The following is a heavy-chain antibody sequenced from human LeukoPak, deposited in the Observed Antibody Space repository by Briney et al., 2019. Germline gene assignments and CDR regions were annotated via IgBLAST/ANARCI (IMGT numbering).Heavy chain of an antibody. CDR3: ARESDLSDAFDI. V-gene: IGHV3-33*01. Sequence: SGTSLRLSCAASGFTFSTFGMHWVRQAPGKGLEWVAVTWYDGSKKYYADSVKGRFTISRDNSKNTLYLQMNSLRAEDTAVYYCARESDLSDAFDIWGQGRMVTVSS. D-gene: IGHD2/OR15-2a*01. CDR2: TWYDGSKK. J-gene: IGHJ3*02. CDR1: GFTFSTFG.